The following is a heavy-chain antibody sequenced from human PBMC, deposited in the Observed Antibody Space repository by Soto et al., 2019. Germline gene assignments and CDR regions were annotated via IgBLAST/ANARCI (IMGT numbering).Heavy chain of an antibody. CDR3: ARDADYGGSRGGMDV. D-gene: IGHD4-17*01. CDR2: IYYSGST. CDR1: GGSLNNADYF. Sequence: QVHLEESGPGLVKPSETLSLICTVSGGSLNNADYFWSWIRHHPENGLEWIGYIYYSGSTRYNPSFKTRATLSIDTSNNQSSLRLKSVTVADTAVYFCARDADYGGSRGGMDVWGRGTTVTVSS. J-gene: IGHJ6*02. V-gene: IGHV4-31*03.